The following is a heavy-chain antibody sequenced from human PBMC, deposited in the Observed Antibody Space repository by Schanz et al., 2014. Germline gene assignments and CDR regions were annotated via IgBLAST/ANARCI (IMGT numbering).Heavy chain of an antibody. D-gene: IGHD2-2*03. CDR2: ISDSGDTA. Sequence: AHLVESGGGLVKPGGSLTLSCAASRFTVTNAWMSWVRQAPGKGLEWVSLISDSGDTAYYADSVKGRFTISRDSAENSLYLQMNSLRAEDTAVYYCARAGYCTSVSCSLFVSDYWGQGTLVTVSS. V-gene: IGHV3-11*01. CDR1: RFTVTNAW. CDR3: ARAGYCTSVSCSLFVSDY. J-gene: IGHJ4*02.